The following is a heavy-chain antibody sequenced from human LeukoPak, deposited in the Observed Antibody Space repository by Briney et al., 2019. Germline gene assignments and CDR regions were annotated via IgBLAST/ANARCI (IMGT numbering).Heavy chain of an antibody. CDR3: ASLRYSSSWNYGMDV. V-gene: IGHV4-59*12. J-gene: IGHJ6*02. D-gene: IGHD6-13*01. CDR1: GGSISSYY. CDR2: IYHSGST. Sequence: SETLSLTCTVSGGSISSYYWSWIRRPPGKGLEWIGYIYHSGSTYYNPSLKSRVTISVDRSKNQFSLKLSSVTAADTAVYYCASLRYSSSWNYGMDVWGQGTTVTVSS.